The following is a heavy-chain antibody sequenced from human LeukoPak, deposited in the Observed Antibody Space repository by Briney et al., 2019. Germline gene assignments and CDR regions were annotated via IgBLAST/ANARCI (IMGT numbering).Heavy chain of an antibody. CDR2: IYPNDSDT. CDR1: GYSFNNYW. CDR3: ARQSIYYYGMDV. Sequence: GESLKISCKGSGYSFNNYWIGWVRQEPGKGLEWMGIIYPNDSDTRYSPSFQGQVTISADKSISTAYPQWSSLKASDTAMYYCARQSIYYYGMDVRGQGATVTVSS. J-gene: IGHJ6*02. D-gene: IGHD6-6*01. V-gene: IGHV5-51*01.